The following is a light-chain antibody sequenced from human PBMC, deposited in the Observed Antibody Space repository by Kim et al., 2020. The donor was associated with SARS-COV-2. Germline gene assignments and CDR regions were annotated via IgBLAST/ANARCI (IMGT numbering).Light chain of an antibody. V-gene: IGKV3-20*01. Sequence: SPGERATLSCRASQSVTSPYLAWYQQRPGQAPRLLIYGVSSRAIGIPDRFSGSGSGTDFTLTISRLEPEDFAVYYCQQYGSSPRTFGGGTKVDIK. CDR2: GVS. CDR3: QQYGSSPRT. CDR1: QSVTSPY. J-gene: IGKJ4*01.